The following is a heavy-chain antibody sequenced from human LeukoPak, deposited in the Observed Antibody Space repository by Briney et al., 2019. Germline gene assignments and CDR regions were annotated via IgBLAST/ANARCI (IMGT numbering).Heavy chain of an antibody. CDR2: IYYSGNT. Sequence: PSETLSLTCTVSGGSISSYYWSWIRQPPGKGLEWIGSIYYSGNTYYNPSLKSRVTISVDTSKNQFSLKLSSLTAADTALYYCARGYYDVLTGHPKYFDYWDQGTLVTVSS. D-gene: IGHD3-9*01. V-gene: IGHV4-59*05. CDR1: GGSISSYY. CDR3: ARGYYDVLTGHPKYFDY. J-gene: IGHJ4*02.